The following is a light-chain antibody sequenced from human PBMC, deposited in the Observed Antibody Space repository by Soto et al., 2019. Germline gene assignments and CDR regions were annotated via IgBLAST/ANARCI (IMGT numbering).Light chain of an antibody. V-gene: IGKV1-5*01. CDR2: DAS. CDR3: QQYNSFPT. Sequence: DIQLTQSPSTLSASVGDSVTITCRASQSVSSWLAWYQQKPGRAPRLLIYDASKLEAGVPSRFSGSGSETELSLTISSLQPDDFATYFCQQYNSFPTFGSGTRVEIK. CDR1: QSVSSW. J-gene: IGKJ1*01.